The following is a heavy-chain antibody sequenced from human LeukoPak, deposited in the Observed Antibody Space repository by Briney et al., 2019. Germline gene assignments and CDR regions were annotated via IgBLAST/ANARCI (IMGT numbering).Heavy chain of an antibody. CDR3: ARGDSGSFYAFDL. Sequence: ASVKVSCKASGYTFTSYYMYWVRQAPGQGLEWMGIINPSGGSTSYAQKFQGRVTMTTDTSTSTAYMELRSLRSDDTALYYCARGDSGSFYAFDLWGQGTMVTVSS. V-gene: IGHV1-46*01. D-gene: IGHD1-26*01. CDR1: GYTFTSYY. CDR2: INPSGGST. J-gene: IGHJ3*01.